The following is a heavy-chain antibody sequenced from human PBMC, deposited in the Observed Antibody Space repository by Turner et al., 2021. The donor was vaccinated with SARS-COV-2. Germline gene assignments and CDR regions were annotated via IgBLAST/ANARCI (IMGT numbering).Heavy chain of an antibody. J-gene: IGHJ6*02. Sequence: VQLVESGGGVVQPGRSLRLSCAASGFTFSSFSMNWVRQAPGKGLEWVSYISSSSSTIYYADSVKGRFTISRDNAKNSLYLQMNSLRDEDTAVYYCAGDQGEGDTPMVTYYYGMDVWGQGTTVTVSS. CDR2: ISSSSSTI. CDR3: AGDQGEGDTPMVTYYYGMDV. D-gene: IGHD5-18*01. V-gene: IGHV3-48*02. CDR1: GFTFSSFS.